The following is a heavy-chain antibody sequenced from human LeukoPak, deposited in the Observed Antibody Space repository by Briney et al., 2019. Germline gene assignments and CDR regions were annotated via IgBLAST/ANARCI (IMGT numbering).Heavy chain of an antibody. V-gene: IGHV3-30*07. CDR3: AKIPVLVAYYFDY. D-gene: IGHD2-2*01. Sequence: GRSLRLSCAASGFTFSSYAMHWVRQAPGKGLEWVAVISYDGSNKYYADSVKGRFTISRDNSKNTLYLQMNSLRAEDTAVYYCAKIPVLVAYYFDYWGQGTLVTVSS. J-gene: IGHJ4*02. CDR2: ISYDGSNK. CDR1: GFTFSSYA.